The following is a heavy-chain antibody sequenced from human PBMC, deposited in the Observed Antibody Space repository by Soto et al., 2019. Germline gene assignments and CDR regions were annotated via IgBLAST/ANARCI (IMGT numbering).Heavy chain of an antibody. Sequence: SVKVSCKASGGTFSSYAISWVRQAPGQGLEWMGGIIPIFGTANYAQKFQGRVTITADESTSTAYMELSSLRSEDTAVYYCALKPVWYYDSSGYYSSFDHWGQGTLVTVS. CDR1: GGTFSSYA. J-gene: IGHJ4*02. D-gene: IGHD3-22*01. CDR2: IIPIFGTA. V-gene: IGHV1-69*13. CDR3: ALKPVWYYDSSGYYSSFDH.